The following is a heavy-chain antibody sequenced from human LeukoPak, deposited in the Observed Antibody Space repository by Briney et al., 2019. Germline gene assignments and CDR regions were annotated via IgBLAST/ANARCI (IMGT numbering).Heavy chain of an antibody. Sequence: SETLSLTCTVSGGSISSYYWSWIRQPPGKGLEWIGYIYYSGSTNYNPSLKSRVTLSVDMSKNQFSLKLSSVTAADTAMYYCARVSRGNSVGGDYWGQGTLVTVSS. CDR2: IYYSGST. CDR3: ARVSRGNSVGGDY. D-gene: IGHD4-23*01. J-gene: IGHJ4*02. V-gene: IGHV4-59*01. CDR1: GGSISSYY.